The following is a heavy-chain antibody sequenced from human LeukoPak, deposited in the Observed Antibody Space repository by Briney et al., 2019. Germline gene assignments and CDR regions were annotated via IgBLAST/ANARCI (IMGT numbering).Heavy chain of an antibody. Sequence: GASVKVSCKASGGTFSSYAISWVRQAPGQGLEWMGGIIPIFGTANYAQKFQGRVTITADESTSTAYMELSSLRSEDTVVYYCASLRAAVGLRYWGQGTLVTVSS. D-gene: IGHD6-13*01. CDR3: ASLRAAVGLRY. CDR1: GGTFSSYA. CDR2: IIPIFGTA. V-gene: IGHV1-69*13. J-gene: IGHJ4*02.